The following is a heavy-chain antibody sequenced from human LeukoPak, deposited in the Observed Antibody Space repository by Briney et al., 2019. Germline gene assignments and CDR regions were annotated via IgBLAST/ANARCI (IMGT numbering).Heavy chain of an antibody. D-gene: IGHD3-16*01. V-gene: IGHV1-2*06. Sequence: GASVKVSCKASGYTFISYDISWVRQAPGQGLEWMGRMNPKSGDTNYAQKLQGRVTMTRDTSINTAYMELSSLRSDDTAVYYCVPRGDEGFDYWGQGSLVTVSS. CDR3: VPRGDEGFDY. CDR1: GYTFISYD. J-gene: IGHJ4*02. CDR2: MNPKSGDT.